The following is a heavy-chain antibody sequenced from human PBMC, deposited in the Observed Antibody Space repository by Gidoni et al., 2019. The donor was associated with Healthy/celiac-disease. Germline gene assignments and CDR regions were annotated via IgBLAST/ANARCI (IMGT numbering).Heavy chain of an antibody. V-gene: IGHV3-30-3*01. Sequence: QVQLVESGGGVVQPGRSLRLSCAASRGFTFSSYAMHWVRQAPGKGLEWVAVISYDGSNKYYADSVKGRFTISRDNSKNTLYLQMNSLRAEDTAVYYCARDGDGPLGFFYYMDVWGKGTTVTVSS. CDR2: ISYDGSNK. CDR1: GFTFSSYA. J-gene: IGHJ6*03. CDR3: ARDGDGPLGFFYYMDV. D-gene: IGHD3-16*01.